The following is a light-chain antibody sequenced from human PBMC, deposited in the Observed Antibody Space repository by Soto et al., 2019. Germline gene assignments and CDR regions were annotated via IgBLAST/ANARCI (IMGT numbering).Light chain of an antibody. CDR1: QSVSLNY. V-gene: IGKV3-20*01. CDR2: RAS. CDR3: QQYGSSPMYT. J-gene: IGKJ2*01. Sequence: EIVLTQSPGTLSLSPGERATLSCRASQSVSLNYVAWYQHKPGQAPRLLIYRASSRATGIPARFSGSGSGTDFTLTISRLEPEDFAVYYCQQYGSSPMYTFGQGTKLEIK.